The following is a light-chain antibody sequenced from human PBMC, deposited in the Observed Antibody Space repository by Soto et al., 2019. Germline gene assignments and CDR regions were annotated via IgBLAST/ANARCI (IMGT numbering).Light chain of an antibody. Sequence: EILMTQSPATLSVSPGERATLSCRASQSVGSNLAWYQQKPGQAPRLLIYGASNRATGIPARFSGSGSGADFTLTISSLEPEDFAIYYCQQRNTWPPVTFGQGTRLEI. CDR1: QSVGSN. J-gene: IGKJ5*01. CDR2: GAS. CDR3: QQRNTWPPVT. V-gene: IGKV3-11*01.